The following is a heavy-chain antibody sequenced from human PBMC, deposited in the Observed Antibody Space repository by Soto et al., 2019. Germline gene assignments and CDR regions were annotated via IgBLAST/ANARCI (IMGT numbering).Heavy chain of an antibody. Sequence: QMQLQESGPGVVKPSETLSLTCTVSGASISTYYWTWIRQAPGKGLEWIVYLYYSGNTNYNPSLKSRVTMSVDTSKNHFYLALSSATAADTAVYFCARGGSEGGLDVWGQGTTVAVSS. V-gene: IGHV4-59*01. J-gene: IGHJ6*02. CDR3: ARGGSEGGLDV. CDR2: LYYSGNT. CDR1: GASISTYY. D-gene: IGHD3-10*01.